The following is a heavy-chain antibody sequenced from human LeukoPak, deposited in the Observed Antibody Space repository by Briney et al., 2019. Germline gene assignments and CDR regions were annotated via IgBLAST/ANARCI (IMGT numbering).Heavy chain of an antibody. CDR3: ARTSGDF. CDR1: GFTFSTSF. Sequence: GGSLRLSCAASGFTFSTSFMNWVRQAPGKGLEWVSSISSTSAYIYYADSVKGRFTISRDNTKNSLYLQMNSLRAEDTAVYYCARTSGDFWRQGSLVTVSS. J-gene: IGHJ4*02. D-gene: IGHD3-10*01. CDR2: ISSTSAYI. V-gene: IGHV3-21*01.